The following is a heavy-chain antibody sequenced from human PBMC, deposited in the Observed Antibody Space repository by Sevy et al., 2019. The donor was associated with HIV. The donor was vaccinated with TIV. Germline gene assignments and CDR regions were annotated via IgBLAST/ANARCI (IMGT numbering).Heavy chain of an antibody. D-gene: IGHD2-15*01. J-gene: IGHJ5*02. CDR1: GVSISGGAYY. V-gene: IGHV4-39*01. Sequence: SETLSLTCTVSGVSISGGAYYWGWIRQPPGKGLEWIGSISYTGSTYYNPSLKSRVTISVDTSKNQFSLKLTSVTAADTAVYYCARGGDNNWFDPWGHGTLVTVSS. CDR3: ARGGDNNWFDP. CDR2: ISYTGST.